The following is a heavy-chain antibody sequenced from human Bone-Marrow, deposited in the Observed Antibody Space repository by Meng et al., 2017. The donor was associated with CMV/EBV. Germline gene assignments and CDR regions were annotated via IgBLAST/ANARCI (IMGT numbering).Heavy chain of an antibody. Sequence: GSLRLSCTVSGDSISRYYWSWIRQPPGKGLEWIGYIYYSGSTNLNPSLKSRVTISVDTSKNQFSLKLTSVTAADAAVYYCARGGSIAAAGYYFDYWGQGTLVTVSS. CDR3: ARGGSIAAAGYYFDY. CDR1: GDSISRYY. CDR2: IYYSGST. D-gene: IGHD6-13*01. V-gene: IGHV4-59*12. J-gene: IGHJ4*02.